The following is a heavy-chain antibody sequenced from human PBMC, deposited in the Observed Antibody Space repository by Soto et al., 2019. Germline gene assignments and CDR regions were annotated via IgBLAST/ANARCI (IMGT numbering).Heavy chain of an antibody. CDR3: ATCITGTTPGEFDD. D-gene: IGHD1-20*01. CDR1: GFTFSDYY. V-gene: IGHV3-11*01. Sequence: QVQLVESGGGLVKPGGSLRLSCAASGFTFSDYYMSWIRQAPGKGLEWVSYISSSGSTIYYADSVKGRFTISRDNAKNSLYLQLNSRRAEDTAVDYCATCITGTTPGEFDDWGQGTLVTVSS. J-gene: IGHJ4*02. CDR2: ISSSGSTI.